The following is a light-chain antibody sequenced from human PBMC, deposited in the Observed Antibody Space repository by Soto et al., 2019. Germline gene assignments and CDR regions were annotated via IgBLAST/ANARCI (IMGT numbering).Light chain of an antibody. CDR1: SSDVGGYNY. J-gene: IGLJ1*01. CDR2: DVS. V-gene: IGLV2-11*01. CDR3: CSYAGSYTNYV. Sequence: QSALTQPRSVSGSPGQSVTISCTGTSSDVGGYNYVSWYQQHPGKAPKLMIYDVSKRPSGVPDRFSGSKSGNTASLTISGLRAEDEADYYCCSYAGSYTNYVFGTGTKVTVL.